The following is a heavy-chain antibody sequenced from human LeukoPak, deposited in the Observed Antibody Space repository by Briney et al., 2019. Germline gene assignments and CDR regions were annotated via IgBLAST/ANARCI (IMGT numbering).Heavy chain of an antibody. CDR3: AKDLDYYDSSGYSPADY. CDR1: GFTFSSDG. J-gene: IGHJ4*02. CDR2: ISYDGSNK. V-gene: IGHV3-30*18. D-gene: IGHD3-22*01. Sequence: PGRSLRLSCAASGFTFSSDGMHWVRQAPGKGLEWVAVISYDGSNKYYADSVKGRFTISRDNSKNTLYLQMNSLRAEDTAVYYCAKDLDYYDSSGYSPADYWGQGTLVTVSS.